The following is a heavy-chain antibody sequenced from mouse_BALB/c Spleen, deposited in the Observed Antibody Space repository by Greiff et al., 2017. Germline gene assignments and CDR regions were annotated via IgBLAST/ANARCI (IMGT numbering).Heavy chain of an antibody. J-gene: IGHJ3*01. CDR1: GFTFTDYY. CDR2: IRNKANGYTT. D-gene: IGHD2-1*01. V-gene: IGHV7-3*02. CDR3: ARDPYGKSFAY. Sequence: EVQVVESGGGLVQPGGSLRLSCATSGFTFTDYYMSWVRQPPGKALEWLGFIRNKANGYTTEYSASVKGRFTISRDNSQSILYLQMNTLRAEDSATYYCARDPYGKSFAYWGQGTLVTVSA.